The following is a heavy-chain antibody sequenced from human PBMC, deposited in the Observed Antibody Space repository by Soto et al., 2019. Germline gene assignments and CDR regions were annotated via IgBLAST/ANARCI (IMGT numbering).Heavy chain of an antibody. D-gene: IGHD5-12*01. J-gene: IGHJ4*02. CDR1: GDSIYSNIAA. V-gene: IGHV6-1*01. Sequence: SQTLSLTCAITGDSIYSNIAAWDWIRQSPSRGLEWLGRTYFRSKWYHDYAESLKGRITINPDTSKNQFSLHLNSVTADDTSIYYCARDIGYDFDYWGQGTLVTVSS. CDR2: TYFRSKWYH. CDR3: ARDIGYDFDY.